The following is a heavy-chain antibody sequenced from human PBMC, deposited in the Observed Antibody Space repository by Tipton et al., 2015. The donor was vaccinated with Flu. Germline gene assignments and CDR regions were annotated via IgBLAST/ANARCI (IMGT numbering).Heavy chain of an antibody. V-gene: IGHV4-38-2*02. CDR3: ARDYGDLNWFDP. J-gene: IGHJ5*02. CDR1: GYSISSGYY. Sequence: TLSLTCAVSGYSISSGYYWGWIRQPPGKGLEWIGTVGTMSHSGRTYYNPSLKSRVTMSLDTSKNQFSLKMSSVTAADTAMYYCARDYGDLNWFDPWGQGTLVTVSS. D-gene: IGHD4-17*01. CDR2: VGTMSHSGRT.